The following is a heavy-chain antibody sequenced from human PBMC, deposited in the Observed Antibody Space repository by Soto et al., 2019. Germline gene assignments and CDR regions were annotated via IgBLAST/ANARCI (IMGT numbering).Heavy chain of an antibody. D-gene: IGHD3-22*01. CDR1: GGTFSSYA. Sequence: QVQLVQSGAEVKKPGSSVKVSCKASGGTFSSYAISWVRQAPGQGLEWMGGIIPIFGTPNYAQKFQGRVTITADKSTSTAYMELSSLRSEDTAVYYCAKGGYYYDSSGYYGGMDVWGQGTTVTVSS. J-gene: IGHJ6*02. CDR2: IIPIFGTP. CDR3: AKGGYYYDSSGYYGGMDV. V-gene: IGHV1-69*06.